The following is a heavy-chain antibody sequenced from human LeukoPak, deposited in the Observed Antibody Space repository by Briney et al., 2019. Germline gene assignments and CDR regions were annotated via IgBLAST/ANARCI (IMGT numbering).Heavy chain of an antibody. J-gene: IGHJ5*02. CDR1: GGSISSGDYY. D-gene: IGHD4-23*01. Sequence: SETLSLTCTVSGGSISSGDYYWSWLRQPPGKGLEWIGNIYYSGSTYYNPSLKSRVTISVDTSKNQFSLKLSSVTAADTAVYYCARDPGPMTTVVTAWGQGTLVTVSS. CDR2: IYYSGST. V-gene: IGHV4-30-4*01. CDR3: ARDPGPMTTVVTA.